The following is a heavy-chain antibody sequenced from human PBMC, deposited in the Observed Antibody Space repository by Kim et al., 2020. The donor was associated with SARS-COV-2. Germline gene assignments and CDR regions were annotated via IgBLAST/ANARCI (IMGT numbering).Heavy chain of an antibody. D-gene: IGHD5-12*01. CDR3: ARARTARSGYPTGCDY. Sequence: GGSLRLSCAASGFTFSSYAMHWVRQAPGKGLEWVAVISYDGSNKYYADSVKGRFTISRDNSKNTLYLQMNSLRAEDTAVYYCARARTARSGYPTGCDYWG. V-gene: IGHV3-30-3*01. J-gene: IGHJ4*01. CDR1: GFTFSSYA. CDR2: ISYDGSNK.